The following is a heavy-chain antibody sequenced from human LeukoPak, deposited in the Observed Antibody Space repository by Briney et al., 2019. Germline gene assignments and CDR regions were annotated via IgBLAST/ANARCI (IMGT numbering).Heavy chain of an antibody. V-gene: IGHV4-34*01. CDR3: ARGGRRQSYYDSSGYYRRDFDY. Sequence: PSETLSLTCAVYGGSFSGYYWSWIRQPPGKGLEWIGEVNHSGSTNYNPSLKSRVTISVDTSKNQFSLKLSSVTAADTAVYYCARGGRRQSYYDSSGYYRRDFDYWGQGTLVTVSS. CDR2: VNHSGST. D-gene: IGHD3-22*01. J-gene: IGHJ4*02. CDR1: GGSFSGYY.